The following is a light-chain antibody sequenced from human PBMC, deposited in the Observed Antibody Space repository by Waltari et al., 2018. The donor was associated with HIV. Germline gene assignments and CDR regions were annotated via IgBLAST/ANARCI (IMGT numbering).Light chain of an antibody. Sequence: NFMLTQPHSVSESPGKTVTISCPHTSGRIANNYMHWFQQRPGSSPTPVIYEDNQGPSGVSDRFSGSIDSSSNSASLTISGLKTEDEADYYCQSYDSSNRWVFGGGTKLTVL. J-gene: IGLJ3*02. CDR1: SGRIANNY. V-gene: IGLV6-57*01. CDR2: EDN. CDR3: QSYDSSNRWV.